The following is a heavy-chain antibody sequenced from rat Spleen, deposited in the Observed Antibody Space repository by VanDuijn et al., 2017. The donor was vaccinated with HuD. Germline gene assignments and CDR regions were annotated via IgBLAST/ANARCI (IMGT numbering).Heavy chain of an antibody. V-gene: IGHV5-7*01. CDR1: GFTFSNFD. CDR2: INFDGSGT. Sequence: EVQVVESGGGLVQPGRSMKLSCAASGFTFSNFDMAWVRQTPTKGLEWVASINFDGSGTYYRDSVKGRFTFSRDNAKSTLCLQMDSLRSEDTATYYCARPNYPGFNYFDYWGQGVMVTVSS. D-gene: IGHD1-4*01. J-gene: IGHJ2*01. CDR3: ARPNYPGFNYFDY.